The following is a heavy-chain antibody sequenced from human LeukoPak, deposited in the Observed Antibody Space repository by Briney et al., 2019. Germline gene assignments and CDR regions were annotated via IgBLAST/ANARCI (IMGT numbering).Heavy chain of an antibody. CDR2: ISAGNGNT. CDR3: ARGWYGYFDY. Sequence: ASVNVSCKASGYTFTSYAMQWVRQAPGQGLEWMGWISAGNGNTGYSQRFQDRLTITVDTSASTAYMELNSLRSEDTAVYYCARGWYGYFDYWGQGTLVTVSS. D-gene: IGHD6-13*01. J-gene: IGHJ4*02. CDR1: GYTFTSYA. V-gene: IGHV1-3*01.